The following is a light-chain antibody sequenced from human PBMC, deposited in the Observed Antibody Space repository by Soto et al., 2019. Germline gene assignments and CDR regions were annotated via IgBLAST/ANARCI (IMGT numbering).Light chain of an antibody. CDR2: GNS. Sequence: SVLKQPPSVSGGPGQRVTISCTWSSSNIGAGYDVHWYQQLPGTAPKLLIYGNSNRPSGVPDQFSGSKSGTSASLAITGLQAEDEADYYCQSYDSSLSAPYVFGTGTKVTVL. J-gene: IGLJ1*01. CDR3: QSYDSSLSAPYV. CDR1: SSNIGAGYD. V-gene: IGLV1-40*01.